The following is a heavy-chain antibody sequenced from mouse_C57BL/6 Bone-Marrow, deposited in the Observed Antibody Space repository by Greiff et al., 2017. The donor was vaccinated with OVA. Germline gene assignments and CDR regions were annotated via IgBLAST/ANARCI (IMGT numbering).Heavy chain of an antibody. CDR3: ASLYYYGSSYDY. J-gene: IGHJ2*01. Sequence: EVQRVESGPGLVKPSQSLSLTCSVTGYSITSGYYWNWIRQFPGNKLEWMGYISYDGSNNYHPSLKNRNSITRDTSNNQCYLKLNSVTTEDTATYYCASLYYYGSSYDYWGQGTTLTVSS. D-gene: IGHD1-1*01. CDR1: GYSITSGYY. CDR2: ISYDGSN. V-gene: IGHV3-6*01.